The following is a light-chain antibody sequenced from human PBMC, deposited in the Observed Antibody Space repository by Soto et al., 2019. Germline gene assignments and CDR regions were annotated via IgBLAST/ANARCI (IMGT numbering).Light chain of an antibody. V-gene: IGKV3-11*01. CDR2: DAS. Sequence: PGERATLSCRASQNVSSYLAWYQQKPGQAPRLLIYDASNRATGIPARFSGSGSGTDFTLTISSLEPEDFAVYYCQQRSNWPPVLTFGGGTKVEIK. J-gene: IGKJ4*01. CDR3: QQRSNWPPVLT. CDR1: QNVSSY.